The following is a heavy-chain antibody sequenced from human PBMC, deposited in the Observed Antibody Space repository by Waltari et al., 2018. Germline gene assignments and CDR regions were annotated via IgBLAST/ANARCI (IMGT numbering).Heavy chain of an antibody. CDR2: MNPNSGNT. J-gene: IGHJ6*02. Sequence: QVQLVQSGAEVKKPGASVKVSCKASGYTFTSNDINWVRQAAGQGLEWMGWMNPNSGNTGYAQNFQGRVTLTSDTSISTVYMELSSLRSEDTAVYYCAREDIAGATTGRLYGMDVWGQGTKVTVSS. D-gene: IGHD1-26*01. V-gene: IGHV1-8*01. CDR3: AREDIAGATTGRLYGMDV. CDR1: GYTFTSND.